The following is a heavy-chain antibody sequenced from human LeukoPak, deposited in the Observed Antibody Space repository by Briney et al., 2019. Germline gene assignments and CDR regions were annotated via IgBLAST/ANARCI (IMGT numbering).Heavy chain of an antibody. CDR3: ARDKASRYFDGGFDP. D-gene: IGHD3-9*01. CDR2: IYYSGST. Sequence: PSETLSLTCTVSGGSISSYYWSWIRQPPGKGLEWIGYIYYSGSTNYNPSLKSRVTISVDTSKNQFSLKLSSVTAADTAVYYCARDKASRYFDGGFDPWGQGTLVTVSS. CDR1: GGSISSYY. V-gene: IGHV4-59*12. J-gene: IGHJ5*02.